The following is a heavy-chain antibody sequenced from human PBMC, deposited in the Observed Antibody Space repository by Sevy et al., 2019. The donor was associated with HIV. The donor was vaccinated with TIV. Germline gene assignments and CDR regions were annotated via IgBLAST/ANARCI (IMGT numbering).Heavy chain of an antibody. CDR2: INTGGSNT. CDR3: ARAVGATPHNIDH. D-gene: IGHD1-26*01. J-gene: IGHJ4*02. CDR1: GFTFSSYW. V-gene: IGHV3-74*01. Sequence: GGSLRLSCVASGFTFSSYWMFWVRQAPGKGLVWVSGINTGGSNTNYADSVKGRFTISRDNAKNTLYLQMNRLRAEDTDVYYCARAVGATPHNIDHWGQGTLVTVSS.